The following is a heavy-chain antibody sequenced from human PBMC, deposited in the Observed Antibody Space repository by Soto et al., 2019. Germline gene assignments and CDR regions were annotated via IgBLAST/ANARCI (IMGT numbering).Heavy chain of an antibody. V-gene: IGHV3-23*01. CDR2: ISGSGGST. CDR1: GFTFSSYA. Sequence: GGSLRLSCAASGFTFSSYAMSWVRQAPGKGLEWVSAISGSGGSTYYADSVKGRFTISRDNSTNTLYLQMNSLRAEDTAVYYCAKDKPYSSSWYMMDYWGQGTLVTVSS. D-gene: IGHD6-13*01. CDR3: AKDKPYSSSWYMMDY. J-gene: IGHJ4*02.